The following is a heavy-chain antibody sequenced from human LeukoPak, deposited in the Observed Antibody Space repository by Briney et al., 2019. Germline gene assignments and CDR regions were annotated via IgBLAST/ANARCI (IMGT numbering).Heavy chain of an antibody. D-gene: IGHD3-3*01. J-gene: IGHJ4*02. CDR3: ARENDFRLDY. CDR2: IYPGDSDT. CDR1: GYTFSSYW. V-gene: IGHV5-51*01. Sequence: GESLRISCKGSGYTFSSYWIGWVRQMPGKGLEWMGIIYPGDSDTRYSPSLQGQVTISVDTSIGTAYLQWSSLKASDTAIYYCARENDFRLDYWGQGTLVTVSS.